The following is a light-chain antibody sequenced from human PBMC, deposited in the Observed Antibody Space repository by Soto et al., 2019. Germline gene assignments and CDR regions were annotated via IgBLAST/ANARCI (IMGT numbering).Light chain of an antibody. CDR2: DAS. CDR1: QSVTNS. CDR3: QQHISWPLT. Sequence: EIVLTQSPATLSLSPWERATLSCRASQSVTNSLAWYQQKPGQAPRLLVYDASNRATGIPTRFSGSGSGTDFTLTISNLEPEDFAVYYCQQHISWPLTFGGGTKV. J-gene: IGKJ4*01. V-gene: IGKV3-11*01.